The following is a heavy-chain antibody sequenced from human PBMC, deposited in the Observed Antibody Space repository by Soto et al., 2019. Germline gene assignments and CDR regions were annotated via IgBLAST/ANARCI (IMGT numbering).Heavy chain of an antibody. J-gene: IGHJ4*02. V-gene: IGHV1-2*02. CDR1: GYTFTVYY. Sequence: SVKVSCKASGYTFTVYYMHGVGQSPGQGREWMGWINPNSGGTNYAQKFQGRVTMTGDTSISTAYMELSRPRSDDTAVYYCARDLLITGTSDYWGQGTLVTVSS. CDR2: INPNSGGT. CDR3: ARDLLITGTSDY. D-gene: IGHD1-20*01.